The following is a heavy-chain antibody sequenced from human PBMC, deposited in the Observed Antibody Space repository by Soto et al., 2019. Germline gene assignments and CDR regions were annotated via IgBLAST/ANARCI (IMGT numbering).Heavy chain of an antibody. CDR2: IYWDDNK. CDR1: GFSLSTTGVG. CDR3: ANKRNVAVSNRASQYDY. J-gene: IGHJ4*02. V-gene: IGHV2-5*02. Sequence: HITLKESGPTLVKPTQTLTLTCTFPGFSLSTTGVGVGWIRQPPGKALEWLALIYWDDNKFYSPSLKSRLTITQDTSKNQVVLTMTNVDPVDTATYYCANKRNVAVSNRASQYDYWGQGTLVTVSS. D-gene: IGHD6-19*01.